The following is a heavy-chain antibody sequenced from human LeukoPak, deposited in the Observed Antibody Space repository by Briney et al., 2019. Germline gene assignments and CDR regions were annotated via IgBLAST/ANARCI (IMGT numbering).Heavy chain of an antibody. CDR2: VYYSGSS. J-gene: IGHJ4*02. V-gene: IGHV4-59*01. CDR3: ARGSDFWSGYAFDD. Sequence: PSETLSLTCTVSGGSFSTYYWSWMRQAPGKGLEWIGYVYYSGSSEYYPSLESRVTISVDTSKNQFSLKMKYVTAADTAVYYCARGSDFWSGYAFDDWGQGTLVTVSS. CDR1: GGSFSTYY. D-gene: IGHD3-3*01.